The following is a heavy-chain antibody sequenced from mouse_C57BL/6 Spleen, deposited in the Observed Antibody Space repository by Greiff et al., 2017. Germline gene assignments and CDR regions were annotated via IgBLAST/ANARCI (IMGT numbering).Heavy chain of an antibody. V-gene: IGHV1-82*01. Sequence: QVQLKESGPELVKPGASVKISCKASGYAFSSSWMNWVKQRPGKGLEWIGRIYPGDGDTNYNGRFKGKATLTADKSSSTAYMQLSSLTSEDSAVYFCAREGEGGDYWGQGTTLTVSS. CDR3: AREGEGGDY. J-gene: IGHJ2*01. CDR1: GYAFSSSW. CDR2: IYPGDGDT.